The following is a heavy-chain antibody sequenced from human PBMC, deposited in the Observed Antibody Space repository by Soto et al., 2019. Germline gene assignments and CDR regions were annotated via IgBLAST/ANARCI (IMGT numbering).Heavy chain of an antibody. CDR3: ARGAGETYYDFWSGYLYYFDY. V-gene: IGHV1-8*02. CDR2: INPNSGNT. Sequence: ASVKVSCKASGYTFTGYYMHWVRQAPGQGLEWMGWINPNSGNTGYAQKFQGRVTMTRNTSISTAYMELSSLRSEDTAVYYCARGAGETYYDFWSGYLYYFDYWGQGTLVTVSS. CDR1: GYTFTGYY. D-gene: IGHD3-3*01. J-gene: IGHJ4*02.